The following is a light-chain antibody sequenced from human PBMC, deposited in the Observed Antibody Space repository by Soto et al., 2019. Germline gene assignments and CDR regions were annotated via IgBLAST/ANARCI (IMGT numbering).Light chain of an antibody. J-gene: IGLJ1*01. CDR2: DVS. CDR3: SSYTSSSTLRV. V-gene: IGLV2-14*03. CDR1: SSDVGGYNY. Sequence: QSALTQPASVSGSPGQSITISCTGTSSDVGGYNYVSWYQQHPGKAPKLMIYDVSNRPSGVSNRFSGPKSGNTASLTISGLQAEDEADYYCSSYTSSSTLRVFGSGTKVTVL.